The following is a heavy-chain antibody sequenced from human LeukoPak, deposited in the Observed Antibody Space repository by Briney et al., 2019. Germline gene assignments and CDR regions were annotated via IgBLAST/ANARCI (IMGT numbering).Heavy chain of an antibody. CDR3: ARCPYSGRSFDI. V-gene: IGHV3-48*03. Sequence: GGSLRLSCAASGFTFSTYEMNWVRQAPGKGLEWISFITSSGSPIYYADSVKGRFAISRDNARDSLYLQMNSLTPEDTAIYYCARCPYSGRSFDIWGQGTMVTVSS. CDR1: GFTFSTYE. J-gene: IGHJ3*02. CDR2: ITSSGSPI. D-gene: IGHD1-26*01.